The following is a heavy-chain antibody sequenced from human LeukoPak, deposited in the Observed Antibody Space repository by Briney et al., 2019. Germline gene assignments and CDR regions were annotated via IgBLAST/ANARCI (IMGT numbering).Heavy chain of an antibody. J-gene: IGHJ5*02. CDR1: GFTFSSYD. CDR3: ARDVYDFSSGYYSYNWFDP. Sequence: KPGGSLRLSCAASGFTFSSYDMSWVRQAPGKGLEWVSYISSSSSYIYYADSVKGRFTITRDNDNNSLYLQMHSLRAEDKAVYYCARDVYDFSSGYYSYNWFDPWGQGTLVTVSS. CDR2: ISSSSSYI. V-gene: IGHV3-21*01. D-gene: IGHD3-3*01.